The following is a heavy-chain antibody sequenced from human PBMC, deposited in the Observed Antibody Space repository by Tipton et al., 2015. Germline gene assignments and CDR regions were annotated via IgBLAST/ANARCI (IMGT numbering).Heavy chain of an antibody. CDR1: GGSISSAGYY. J-gene: IGHJ4*02. V-gene: IGHV4-61*08. CDR3: ATSYAANPSGFWF. Sequence: TLSLTCTVSGGSISSAGYYWSWIRQPPGKGLEWIGCINYSGSTTYNPSLKSRVTISVDTSKNQFSLKLPSVTAADTAVYFCATSYAANPSGFWFWGQGTLVTVSS. CDR2: INYSGST. D-gene: IGHD2-15*01.